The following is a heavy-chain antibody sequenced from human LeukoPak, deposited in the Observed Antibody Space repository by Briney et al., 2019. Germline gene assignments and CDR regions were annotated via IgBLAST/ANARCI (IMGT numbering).Heavy chain of an antibody. D-gene: IGHD6-13*01. CDR1: GYTFTSYY. Sequence: ASVKVSCKASGYTFTSYYMHWVRQAPGQGLEWMGIINLSGGSTSYAQKFQGRVTMTRDTSTSTVYMELSSLRSEDTAVYYCARAKYWLIAAAGTGKGFDYWGQGALVTVSS. J-gene: IGHJ4*02. CDR3: ARAKYWLIAAAGTGKGFDY. V-gene: IGHV1-46*01. CDR2: INLSGGST.